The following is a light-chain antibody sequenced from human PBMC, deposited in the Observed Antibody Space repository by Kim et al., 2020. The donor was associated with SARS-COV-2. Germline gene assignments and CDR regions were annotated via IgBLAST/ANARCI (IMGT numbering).Light chain of an antibody. Sequence: DIQMTQSPSSLSASVGDRVTITCRASQSISNFLNWYQQRPGKAPSLLIYAASSVQSGVPSRFSGSGSGTDFTLTISSLQPEDFATYFCQQSYSTPGTFGQGTKVDIK. CDR3: QQSYSTPGT. V-gene: IGKV1-39*01. J-gene: IGKJ1*01. CDR2: AAS. CDR1: QSISNF.